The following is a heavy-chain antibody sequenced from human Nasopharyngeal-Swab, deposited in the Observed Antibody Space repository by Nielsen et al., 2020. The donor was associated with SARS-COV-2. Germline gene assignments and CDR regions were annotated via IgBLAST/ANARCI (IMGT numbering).Heavy chain of an antibody. J-gene: IGHJ4*02. Sequence: GESLKISCSASGFTFSSYWMHWVRQPPGKGLVWVSRISTDGSGTNYADSVKGRFTVSRDNAKNTLYLQMNSLRAEGTAVYYCARREGFCSGGTCYLDYWGQGTLVTASS. CDR1: GFTFSSYW. CDR3: ARREGFCSGGTCYLDY. D-gene: IGHD2-15*01. CDR2: ISTDGSGT. V-gene: IGHV3-74*01.